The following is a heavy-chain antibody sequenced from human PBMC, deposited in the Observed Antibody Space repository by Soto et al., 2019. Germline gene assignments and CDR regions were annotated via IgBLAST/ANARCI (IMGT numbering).Heavy chain of an antibody. CDR2: INHSGST. D-gene: IGHD2-15*01. CDR3: ARYVGDAKHCSGGSCYTFDY. CDR1: GESFSGYY. V-gene: IGHV4-34*01. Sequence: QVQLQQWGAGLLKPSETLSLTCAVYGESFSGYYWSWIRQPPGKGLEWIGEINHSGSTNYNPSLKSRVTISVDTSKNQFSLKLSSVTAADTAVYYCARYVGDAKHCSGGSCYTFDYWGPGTLVTVSS. J-gene: IGHJ4*02.